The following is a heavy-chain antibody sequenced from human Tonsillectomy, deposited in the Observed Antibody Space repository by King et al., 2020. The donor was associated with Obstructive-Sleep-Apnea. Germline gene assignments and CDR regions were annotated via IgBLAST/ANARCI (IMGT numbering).Heavy chain of an antibody. D-gene: IGHD2-15*01. J-gene: IGHJ4*02. CDR2: ISYDGSNK. Sequence: VQLVESGGGVVQPGRSLRLSCAASGFTFSSYAMHWVRQAPGKGLEWVTVISYDGSNKYYADSVKGRFTISRDNSKNTLYLQMNSLRAEDTAVYYCACIQPILVVVALDYWGQGTLVTVSS. CDR3: ACIQPILVVVALDY. CDR1: GFTFSSYA. V-gene: IGHV3-30-3*01.